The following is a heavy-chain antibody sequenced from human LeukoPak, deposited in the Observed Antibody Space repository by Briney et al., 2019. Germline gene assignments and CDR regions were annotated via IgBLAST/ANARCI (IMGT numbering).Heavy chain of an antibody. Sequence: GRSLRLSCAASGFTFDDYAMHWVRQAPGKGLEWVSGISWNSGSIGYADSVKGRFTISRDNAKNSLYLQMNSLRAEDTALYYCAKDTGSDGEDAFDIWGQGTMVTVSS. CDR2: ISWNSGSI. V-gene: IGHV3-9*01. J-gene: IGHJ3*02. CDR3: AKDTGSDGEDAFDI. D-gene: IGHD4-17*01. CDR1: GFTFDDYA.